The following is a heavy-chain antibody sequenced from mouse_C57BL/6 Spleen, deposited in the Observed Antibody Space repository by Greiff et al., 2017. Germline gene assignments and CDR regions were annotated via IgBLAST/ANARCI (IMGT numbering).Heavy chain of an antibody. Sequence: EVQLQQSGPELVKPGASVKISCKASGYTFTDYYMNWVKQSHGKSLEWIGDINPNNGGTSYNQKFKGKATLTVDKSSSPAYMELRSLTSEDSAVYYCAPITTTYYFDYWGQGTTLTVSS. J-gene: IGHJ2*01. CDR1: GYTFTDYY. CDR2: INPNNGGT. CDR3: APITTTYYFDY. D-gene: IGHD1-1*01. V-gene: IGHV1-26*01.